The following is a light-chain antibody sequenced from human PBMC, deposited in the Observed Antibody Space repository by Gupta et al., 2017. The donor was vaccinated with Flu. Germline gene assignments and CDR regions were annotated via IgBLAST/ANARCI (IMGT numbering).Light chain of an antibody. CDR3: ATWNDSLNGPL. CDR1: NSNIGRNT. J-gene: IGLJ3*02. Sequence: QSLLTQPPSSSGTPGQRVTISCSGSNSNIGRNTLSWYQQLPGTPPILIIQNDNQGPSGVPVRFSGSKAGAPASLTISGLQSEDEGVFYCATWNDSLNGPLSGGG. V-gene: IGLV1-44*01. CDR2: NDN.